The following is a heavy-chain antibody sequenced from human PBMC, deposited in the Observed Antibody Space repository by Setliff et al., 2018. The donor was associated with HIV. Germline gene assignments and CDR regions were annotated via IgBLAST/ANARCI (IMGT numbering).Heavy chain of an antibody. V-gene: IGHV2-70*04. J-gene: IGHJ4*02. CDR2: IDWDDDK. Sequence: SGPTLVNPTQTLTLTCTFSEFSLATSGLRVSWIRQPPGKALEWLARIDWDDDKIYNTSLKTRLTISKDTSKNQVVLTVTDVDPVDTATYYCALSTSIYYYFDNWGQGTLVTVS. CDR1: EFSLATSGLR. D-gene: IGHD2-21*01. CDR3: ALSTSIYYYFDN.